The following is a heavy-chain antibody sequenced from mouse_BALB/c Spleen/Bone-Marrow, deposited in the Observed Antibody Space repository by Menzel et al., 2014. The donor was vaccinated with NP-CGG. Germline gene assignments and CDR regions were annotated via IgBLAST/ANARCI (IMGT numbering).Heavy chain of an antibody. CDR3: ARFYGSYSY. CDR2: IHYNGNT. Sequence: DVKLQESGPDLVKPSQSLSLTCTVTGYSITSGYSWHWIRQFPGNKLEWLGYIHYNGNTDYNPSLRSRISITRDTSKNQFFLQLNSVTTEDTATYYCARFYGSYSYWGQGTTLTVSS. CDR1: GYSITSGYS. D-gene: IGHD1-1*02. V-gene: IGHV3-1*02. J-gene: IGHJ2*01.